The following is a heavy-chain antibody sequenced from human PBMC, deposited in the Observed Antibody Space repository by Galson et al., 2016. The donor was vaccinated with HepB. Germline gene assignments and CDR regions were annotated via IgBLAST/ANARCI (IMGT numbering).Heavy chain of an antibody. CDR2: ISGHSLTT. CDR1: GYPFRSSG. J-gene: IGHJ6*02. CDR3: SRVSNYDYVWGSYRYGLYFGFDI. Sequence: SVKVSCKASGYPFRSSGFTWVRQAPGQGLEWMGWISGHSLTTNYASKFQDRITMTIDSSSSTAYMELRSLRVDDTAVYYCSRVSNYDYVWGSYRYGLYFGFDIWGQGTAVTVSS. V-gene: IGHV1-18*01. D-gene: IGHD3-16*02.